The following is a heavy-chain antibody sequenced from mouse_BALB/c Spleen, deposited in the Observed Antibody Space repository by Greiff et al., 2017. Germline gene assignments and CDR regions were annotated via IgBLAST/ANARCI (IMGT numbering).Heavy chain of an antibody. J-gene: IGHJ4*01. D-gene: IGHD2-3*01. CDR1: GYSITSDYA. V-gene: IGHV3-2*02. CDR2: ISYSGST. Sequence: EVKLVESGPGLVKPSQSLSLTCTVTGYSITSDYAWNWIRQFPGNKLEWMGYISYSGSTSYNPSLKSRISITRDTSKNQFFLQLNSVTTEDTATYYCARFDDGYGYYYAMDYWGQGTSVTVSS. CDR3: ARFDDGYGYYYAMDY.